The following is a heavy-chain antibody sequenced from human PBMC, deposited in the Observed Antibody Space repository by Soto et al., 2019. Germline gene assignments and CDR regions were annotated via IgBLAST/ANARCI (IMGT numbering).Heavy chain of an antibody. Sequence: QVQLVQSGAEVKKPGSSVKVSCKASGGTFSSYAISWLRQAPGQGLEWMGGIIPIYGTANYAQQFQGRVTITADESTSTAYMELSSLSSEDTGVYYCAGGRFLEWPISSGFDYWGQGALVTVSS. CDR1: GGTFSSYA. CDR2: IIPIYGTA. CDR3: AGGRFLEWPISSGFDY. D-gene: IGHD3-3*01. J-gene: IGHJ4*02. V-gene: IGHV1-69*01.